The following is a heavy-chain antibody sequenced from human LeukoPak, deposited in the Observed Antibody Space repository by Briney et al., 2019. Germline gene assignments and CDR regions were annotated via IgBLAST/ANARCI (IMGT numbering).Heavy chain of an antibody. CDR2: ISYDGSNK. Sequence: PGGSLRLSCAASGFTFSSYGMHWVRQAPGKGLEWVAVISYDGSNKYYADSVKGRFTISRDNSKNTLYLQMNSLRAEDTAVYYCAKAGGKYYYYYMDVWGKGTTVTVSS. CDR1: GFTFSSYG. V-gene: IGHV3-30*18. J-gene: IGHJ6*03. CDR3: AKAGGKYYYYYMDV. D-gene: IGHD1-26*01.